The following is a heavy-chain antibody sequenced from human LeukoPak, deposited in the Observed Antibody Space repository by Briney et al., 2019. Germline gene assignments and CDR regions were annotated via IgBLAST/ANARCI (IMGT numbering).Heavy chain of an antibody. CDR3: ARGPYPYDSSGAFDI. V-gene: IGHV4-61*02. D-gene: IGHD3-22*01. Sequence: SETLSLTCTVSGGSISSGSYYRSWIRQPAGKGLEWIGRISSSGSTNYNPSLKSRVTISVDTSKNQFSLKLSSVTAADTAVYFCARGPYPYDSSGAFDIWGQGTMVTVSS. CDR2: ISSSGST. CDR1: GGSISSGSYY. J-gene: IGHJ3*02.